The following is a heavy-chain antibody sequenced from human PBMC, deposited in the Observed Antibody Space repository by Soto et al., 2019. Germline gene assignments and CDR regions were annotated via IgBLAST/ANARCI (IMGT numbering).Heavy chain of an antibody. CDR3: ARERSYYYAMDV. V-gene: IGHV1-69*06. CDR2: LIPIFGKP. CDR1: GGTFSSYS. Sequence: QVHLVQSGAEVKKSGCPVKVSCTASGGTFSSYSINWVRQAPGQGLEWMGGLIPIFGKPTYAQKFQGRLTITADKSTSTAYLELSSLRYADTAVYYCARERSYYYAMDVWTQGTTVTVSS. J-gene: IGHJ6*02.